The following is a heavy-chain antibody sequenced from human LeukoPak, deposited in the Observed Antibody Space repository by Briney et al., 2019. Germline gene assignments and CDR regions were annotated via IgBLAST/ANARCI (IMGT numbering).Heavy chain of an antibody. V-gene: IGHV3-49*04. Sequence: QPGRSLRLSCTASGFTFGDYAMSWVRQAPGKGLEWVGLIRSKAFGGTTEYAASVKGRFTISRDESKSIAYLQMNSLKTEDTAMYYCTRGPDLDTVLGRGLMFTVLFDFWGQGTLVTVSS. CDR3: TRGPDLDTVLGRGLMFTVLFDF. D-gene: IGHD5-18*01. J-gene: IGHJ4*02. CDR2: IRSKAFGGTT. CDR1: GFTFGDYA.